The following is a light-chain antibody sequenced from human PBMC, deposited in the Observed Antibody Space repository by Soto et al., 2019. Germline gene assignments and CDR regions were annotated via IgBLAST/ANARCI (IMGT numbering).Light chain of an antibody. V-gene: IGLV1-40*01. Sequence: QAVVTQPPSVSGAPGQRVTISCTGSSSNIGAGYDVYWYQQLPGTAPKLLIDGNNNRPSGVPDRFSGYKSGTSASLAITGLQAEDEADYYCLSYDSSLSGSRVFGGGTKLTVL. CDR1: SSNIGAGYD. CDR3: LSYDSSLSGSRV. CDR2: GNN. J-gene: IGLJ2*01.